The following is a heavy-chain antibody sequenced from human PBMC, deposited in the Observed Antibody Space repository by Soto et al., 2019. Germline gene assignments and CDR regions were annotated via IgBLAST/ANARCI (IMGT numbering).Heavy chain of an antibody. V-gene: IGHV4-30-2*01. CDR2: IYHSGST. D-gene: IGHD2-2*01. Sequence: QLQLQESGSGLVKPSQTLSLTCAVSGGSISSGGYSWSWIRQPPGKGLEWIGYIYHSGSTYYNPSLKSRVTISVDRSKTQFSLKLSSVTAADTAVYYCARAPVVPAYNWFDPWGQGTLVTVSS. CDR3: ARAPVVPAYNWFDP. J-gene: IGHJ5*02. CDR1: GGSISSGGYS.